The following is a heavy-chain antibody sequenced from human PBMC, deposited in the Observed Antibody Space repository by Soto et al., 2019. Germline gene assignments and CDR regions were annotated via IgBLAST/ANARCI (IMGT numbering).Heavy chain of an antibody. CDR1: GFTFSDAW. D-gene: IGHD2-2*01. CDR3: TTDSSSWAYYYYYGMDV. V-gene: IGHV3-15*01. J-gene: IGHJ6*02. CDR2: IKSKTDDGTT. Sequence: GGSLRLSCTVSGFTFSDAWMTWVRQAPGKGLEWVGRIKSKTDDGTTDYAAPVKGRFTISRDDSRNTLYLQMNSLKTEDTAVYYCTTDSSSWAYYYYYGMDVWGQGTTVTVSS.